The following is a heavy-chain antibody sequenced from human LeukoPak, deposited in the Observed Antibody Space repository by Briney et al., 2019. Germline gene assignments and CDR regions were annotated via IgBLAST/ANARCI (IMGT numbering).Heavy chain of an antibody. CDR3: ARDYWWNYDY. D-gene: IGHD1-7*01. J-gene: IGHJ4*02. Sequence: GGFLRLSCAASGFTFSSSAMSWVRQAPGKGLEWVSAISNNGGYTYYADSVQGRFTISRDNSKNTIYLQMDSLRAEDTAIYYCARDYWWNYDYWGQGTLVTVSS. V-gene: IGHV3-23*01. CDR1: GFTFSSSA. CDR2: ISNNGGYT.